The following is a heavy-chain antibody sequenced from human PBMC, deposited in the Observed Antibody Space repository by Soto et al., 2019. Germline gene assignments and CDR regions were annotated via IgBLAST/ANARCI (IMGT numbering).Heavy chain of an antibody. CDR1: GYTFPNYG. CDR2: ISAYKTNI. CDR3: ARDLDGSGAYYTDF. J-gene: IGHJ4*02. Sequence: QVQLVQSGAEVKKPGASVKVSCKASGYTFPNYGITWVRQAPGQGLEWMGWISAYKTNIKYAQKFQGRVTLTTDTSTSTAYMELRSLRSYDTAIYYCARDLDGSGAYYTDFWGQGTLVTVSS. V-gene: IGHV1-18*01. D-gene: IGHD3-10*01.